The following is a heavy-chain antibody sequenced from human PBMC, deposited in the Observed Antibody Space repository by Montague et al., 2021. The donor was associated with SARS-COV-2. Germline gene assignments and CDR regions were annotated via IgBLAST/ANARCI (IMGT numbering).Heavy chain of an antibody. D-gene: IGHD1-26*01. CDR1: GGSISSSSYY. J-gene: IGHJ4*02. CDR2: IYYSGST. V-gene: IGHV4-39*01. Sequence: SETLSLTCTVSGGSISSSSYYWGWIRQPPGKGLEWIGSIYYSGSTYYNPSLKSRVTIPVDTSKYQFSLKLSTVTAADTAVYYCARQMTSWWELLYYFDYWGQGTLVTVSS. CDR3: ARQMTSWWELLYYFDY.